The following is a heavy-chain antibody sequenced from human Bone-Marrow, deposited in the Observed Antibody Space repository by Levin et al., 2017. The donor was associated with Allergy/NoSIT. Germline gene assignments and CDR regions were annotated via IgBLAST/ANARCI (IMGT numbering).Heavy chain of an antibody. Sequence: GESLKISCKASGYTFTSYGTSWVRQAPGQGLEWMGWISAYNGNTNYAQKLQGRVTMTTDTSTSTAYMELRSLRSDDTAVYYCARSGLAVVPAAIFVDYYYYGMDVWGQGTTVTVSS. V-gene: IGHV1-18*01. J-gene: IGHJ6*02. CDR1: GYTFTSYG. CDR2: ISAYNGNT. D-gene: IGHD2-2*02. CDR3: ARSGLAVVPAAIFVDYYYYGMDV.